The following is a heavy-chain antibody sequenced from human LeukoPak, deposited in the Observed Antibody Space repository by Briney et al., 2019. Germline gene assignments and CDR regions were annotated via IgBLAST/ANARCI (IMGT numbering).Heavy chain of an antibody. V-gene: IGHV3-23*01. J-gene: IGHJ3*02. D-gene: IGHD2/OR15-2a*01. CDR2: IGGTGGST. CDR1: GFTFSTYG. Sequence: GGSLRLSCAASGFTFSTYGMSWVRQAPGKGLEWVSAIGGTGGSTYYADSVKGRFTISRDNSKNTLYLQMNSLRAEDTAVYYCAKGRRLSILVAFDIWGQGTMVTVSS. CDR3: AKGRRLSILVAFDI.